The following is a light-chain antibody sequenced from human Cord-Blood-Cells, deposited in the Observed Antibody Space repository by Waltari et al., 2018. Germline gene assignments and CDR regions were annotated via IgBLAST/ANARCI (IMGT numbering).Light chain of an antibody. CDR3: QQYNNWPYT. CDR2: GAS. CDR1: QRVSSN. V-gene: IGKV3-15*01. J-gene: IGKJ2*01. Sequence: EIVMTQSPATLSVSPGERATLSSRASQRVSSNLAWYQQKPGQAPRLLIYGASTRATGIPARFSGSGSGTEFTLTISSLQSEDFAVYYCQQYNNWPYTFGQGTKLEIK.